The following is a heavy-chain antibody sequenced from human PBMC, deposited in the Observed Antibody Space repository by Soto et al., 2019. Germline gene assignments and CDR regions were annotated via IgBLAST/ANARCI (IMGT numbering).Heavy chain of an antibody. D-gene: IGHD2-8*02. CDR3: ARLYCTGGACPSEY. CDR1: GFTFSTYS. V-gene: IGHV3-48*01. Sequence: EVQLVESGGGLVQPGGSLRLSCAASGFTFSTYSMNWVRQAPGRGLEWVSYISSGGGTIYYADSVKGRFTISRDNAKNSLYLQINSLRAEDMAVYYCARLYCTGGACPSEYWGQGTLVTVSS. CDR2: ISSGGGTI. J-gene: IGHJ4*02.